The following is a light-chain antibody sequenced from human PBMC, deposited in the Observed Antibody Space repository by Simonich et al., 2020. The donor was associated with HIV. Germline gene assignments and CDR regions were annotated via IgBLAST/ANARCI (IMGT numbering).Light chain of an antibody. CDR3: QQYNYWPRT. Sequence: IVMTQSPATLSVSPGERATLSCRASQSVSSMLAWFQQHPGQAPRLLIYGVSTMATGIPARVSGRGSGTDFTLTISSLQSEDFAVYYCQQYNYWPRTFGQGTKLEIK. V-gene: IGKV3D-15*01. CDR1: QSVSSM. J-gene: IGKJ2*01. CDR2: GVS.